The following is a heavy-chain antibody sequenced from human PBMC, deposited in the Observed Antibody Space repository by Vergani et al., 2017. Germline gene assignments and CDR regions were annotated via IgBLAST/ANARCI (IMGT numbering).Heavy chain of an antibody. CDR2: FDPEDGET. Sequence: QVQLVQSGAEVKKPGASVKVSCKVSGYTLTELSMHWVRQAPGKGLEWMGGFDPEDGETIYAQKFQGRVTMTEDTSTDTAYMELSSLRSEDTAVYYCARALYYYDSSGYTYYYYGMDVWGQGTTVTVSS. CDR1: GYTLTELS. D-gene: IGHD3-22*01. V-gene: IGHV1-24*01. J-gene: IGHJ6*02. CDR3: ARALYYYDSSGYTYYYYGMDV.